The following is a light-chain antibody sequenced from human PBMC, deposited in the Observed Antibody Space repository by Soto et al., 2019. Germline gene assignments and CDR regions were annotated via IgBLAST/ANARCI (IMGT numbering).Light chain of an antibody. Sequence: EIVLTQSPCTLYFSPEERATLSCRARQSFSSSYLAWYQQKPGQAPRLLIYGASSRATGIPDRFSGSGSGTDFTLTISRLEPEDFAVYYCQQDGSSLYTFGQGTKLEIK. CDR1: QSFSSSY. V-gene: IGKV3-20*01. CDR3: QQDGSSLYT. J-gene: IGKJ2*01. CDR2: GAS.